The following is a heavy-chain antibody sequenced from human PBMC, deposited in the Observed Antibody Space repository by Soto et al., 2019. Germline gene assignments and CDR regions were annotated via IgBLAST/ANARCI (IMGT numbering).Heavy chain of an antibody. D-gene: IGHD3-10*01. V-gene: IGHV4-31*03. CDR1: GGSISSGGYY. Sequence: PSETLSLTCTVSGGSISSGGYYWSWIRQHPGKGLEWIGYIYYSGSTYYNPSLKSRVTISVDTSKNQFSLKLSSVTAAGTAVYYCAREKLGSGDEDAFDIWGQGTMVTVSS. CDR3: AREKLGSGDEDAFDI. J-gene: IGHJ3*02. CDR2: IYYSGST.